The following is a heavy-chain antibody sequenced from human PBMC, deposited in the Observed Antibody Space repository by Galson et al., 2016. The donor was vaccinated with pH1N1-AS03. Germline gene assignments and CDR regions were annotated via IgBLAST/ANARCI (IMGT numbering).Heavy chain of an antibody. CDR1: GFTFSSYA. D-gene: IGHD4/OR15-4a*01. CDR3: AGGPVSYANYWFPPPDY. CDR2: ISGNGFST. Sequence: LRLSCAASGFTFSSYAMYWVRQAPGKGLEYVSVISGNGFSTYYANSVKDRFTVSRDNSKNTLYLQMGSLRVEDMAVNYWAGGPVSYANYWFPPPDYWGQGTLVTVSS. J-gene: IGHJ4*02. V-gene: IGHV3-64*01.